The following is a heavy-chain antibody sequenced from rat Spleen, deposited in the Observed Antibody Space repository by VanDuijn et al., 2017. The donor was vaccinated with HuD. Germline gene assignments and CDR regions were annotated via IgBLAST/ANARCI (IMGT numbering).Heavy chain of an antibody. V-gene: IGHV2-13*01. CDR1: GFSLTSYG. CDR2: IWGDGST. CDR3: TRPRLGYFDY. Sequence: QVQLKESGPGLVQPSQTLSLTCTVSGFSLTSYGVSWVRQPPGKGLEWMGGIWGDGSTNYNSALKSRLSISRDTSKSQVFLKMNSLQTEDTAIYFCTRPRLGYFDYWGQGVMVTVSS. J-gene: IGHJ2*01. D-gene: IGHD3-2*01.